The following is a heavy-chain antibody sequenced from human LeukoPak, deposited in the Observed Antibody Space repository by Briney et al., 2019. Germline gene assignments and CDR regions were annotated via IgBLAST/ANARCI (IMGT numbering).Heavy chain of an antibody. Sequence: GASVKVSCKASGYTFTSYDINWVRQATGQGLEWMGWMNPNSGNTGYAQKFQGRVTMTRNTSISTAYMELSSLRSEDTAVYYCARVYRREDTYGSGSYQNYYYYMDVWGKGTTVTISS. V-gene: IGHV1-8*01. CDR2: MNPNSGNT. CDR1: GYTFTSYD. D-gene: IGHD3-10*01. J-gene: IGHJ6*03. CDR3: ARVYRREDTYGSGSYQNYYYYMDV.